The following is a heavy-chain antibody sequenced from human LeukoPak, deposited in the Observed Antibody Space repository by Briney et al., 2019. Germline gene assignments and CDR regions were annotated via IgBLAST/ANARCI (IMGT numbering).Heavy chain of an antibody. CDR3: AKTGPPYCGGDCYSPPYFDY. Sequence: GGSLRLSCAASGFTFSSYAMSWVRQAPGKGLEWVSAISGSGGSTYYADSVKGRFTISRDNSKNTLYLQMNSLRAEDTAVYYCAKTGPPYCGGDCYSPPYFDYWGQGTWSPSPQ. CDR1: GFTFSSYA. J-gene: IGHJ4*02. CDR2: ISGSGGST. D-gene: IGHD2-21*02. V-gene: IGHV3-23*01.